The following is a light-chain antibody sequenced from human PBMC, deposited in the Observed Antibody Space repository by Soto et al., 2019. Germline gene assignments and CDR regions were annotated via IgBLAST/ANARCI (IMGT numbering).Light chain of an antibody. Sequence: QSVLTQPASVSGSPGQSITISCTGSSSDVGYYNYVSWYQQHPGKAPKLMIYDVRYRPSGVSDRFSGSKSGNTASLTLSGLQAEDEADYYCSSYTSSSTLVFGTGTKVTVL. V-gene: IGLV2-14*03. CDR1: SSDVGYYNY. CDR2: DVR. J-gene: IGLJ1*01. CDR3: SSYTSSSTLV.